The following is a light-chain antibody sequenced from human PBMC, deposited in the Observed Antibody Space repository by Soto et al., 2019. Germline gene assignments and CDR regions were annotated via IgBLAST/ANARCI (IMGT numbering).Light chain of an antibody. Sequence: EIVLTQSPGTLSLSPGERATLYCRASQSVTIGYLAWFQQKPGQAPRLLIYAASTRATGIPVRFSGSGSGTEFTLTISSLRSEDSAIYYCQQYHNWPPITFGQGTRLEI. J-gene: IGKJ5*01. CDR2: AAS. V-gene: IGKV3-15*01. CDR1: QSVTIGY. CDR3: QQYHNWPPIT.